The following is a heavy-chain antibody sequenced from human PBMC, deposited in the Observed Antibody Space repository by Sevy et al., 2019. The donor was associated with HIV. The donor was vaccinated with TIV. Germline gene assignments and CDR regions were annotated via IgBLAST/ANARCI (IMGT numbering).Heavy chain of an antibody. V-gene: IGHV1-18*01. Sequence: ASVKVSCKASGYTFTSYGISWVRQAPGQGLEWMGWISAYNGNTNYPQKLQGRVTMTTDTSTSTAYMELRSLRSDDTAVYYCARDEGYSSVQKRPFDYWGQGTLVTVSS. CDR3: ARDEGYSSVQKRPFDY. J-gene: IGHJ4*02. CDR2: ISAYNGNT. D-gene: IGHD6-25*01. CDR1: GYTFTSYG.